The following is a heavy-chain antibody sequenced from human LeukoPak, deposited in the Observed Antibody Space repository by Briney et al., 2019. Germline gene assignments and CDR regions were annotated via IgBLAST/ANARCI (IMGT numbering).Heavy chain of an antibody. CDR2: IYYSGST. J-gene: IGHJ4*02. Sequence: PSETLSLTCTVSGGSISSYYWSWIRQPPGKGLDWIGDIYYSGSTNSNPSLKSRVTISVDTSKNQFSLRLSSVTAADTAVYYSARLASGSYGPLTPFDYWGQGTLVTVSS. V-gene: IGHV4-59*08. D-gene: IGHD1-26*01. CDR1: GGSISSYY. CDR3: ARLASGSYGPLTPFDY.